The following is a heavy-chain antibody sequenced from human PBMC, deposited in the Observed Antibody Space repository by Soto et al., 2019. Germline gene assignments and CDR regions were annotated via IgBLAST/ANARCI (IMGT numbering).Heavy chain of an antibody. Sequence: EVQVVESGGGLVQPGGSLRLSCAASGFTFRSYWMHWVRQAPGKGLVWVSRINPDGRSTSYADSVKGRFTISRDNAKKTLYLQMNRLRTEGTAVYYCRRDNYDGDYYYGMDVWGQGTTVTVSS. D-gene: IGHD3-16*01. CDR2: INPDGRST. J-gene: IGHJ6*02. CDR3: RRDNYDGDYYYGMDV. CDR1: GFTFRSYW. V-gene: IGHV3-74*01.